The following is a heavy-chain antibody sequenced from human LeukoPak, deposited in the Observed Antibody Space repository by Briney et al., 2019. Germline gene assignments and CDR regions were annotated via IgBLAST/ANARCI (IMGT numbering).Heavy chain of an antibody. CDR1: GGSVSSSRYY. CDR2: IYYTGIT. V-gene: IGHV4-39*01. Sequence: SETLSLTCPVSGGSVSSSRYYWGWIRQPRGGGLVWIGSIYYTGITYHKPSLQCHATIPLGASKTQISLKLSSVTAAKTAVYFCARHKSFYYLSPIDPWGQGTLLTVSS. J-gene: IGHJ5*02. D-gene: IGHD2/OR15-2a*01. CDR3: ARHKSFYYLSPIDP.